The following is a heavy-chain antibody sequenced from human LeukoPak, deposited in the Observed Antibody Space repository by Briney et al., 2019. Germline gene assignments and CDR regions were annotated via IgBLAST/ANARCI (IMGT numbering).Heavy chain of an antibody. D-gene: IGHD2-15*01. J-gene: IGHJ4*02. CDR1: DGSFSGFY. CDR2: INHSGST. V-gene: IGHV4-34*01. CDR3: ARTRHRSGGSCYFDY. Sequence: SETLSLTCAIYDGSFSGFYWSWIRQPPGKGLEWIGEINHSGSTNYNPSLKSRVTISVDTSKNQFSLKLSSVTAADTAVYYCARTRHRSGGSCYFDYWGQGTLVTVSS.